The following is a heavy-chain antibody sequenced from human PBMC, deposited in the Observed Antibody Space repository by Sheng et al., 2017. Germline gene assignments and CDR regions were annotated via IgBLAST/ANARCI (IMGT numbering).Heavy chain of an antibody. CDR2: IDGDGSTT. CDR1: GFSVSRHW. Sequence: VQLVESGGGLVQPGGSLRLSCAASGFSVSRHWMQWVRQAPGKGLVWVSRIDGDGSTTTYADSVKGRFTIFRDNAKNTLYLQMNSLRAEDTAVYYCVRSGVPNGFDIWGQGTMVTVSS. V-gene: IGHV3-74*02. CDR3: VRSGVPNGFDI. D-gene: IGHD2-15*01. J-gene: IGHJ3*02.